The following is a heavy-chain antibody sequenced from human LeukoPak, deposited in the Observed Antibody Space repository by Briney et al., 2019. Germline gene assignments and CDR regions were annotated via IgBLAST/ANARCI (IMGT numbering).Heavy chain of an antibody. CDR3: ARITFTYYYDSSGYYYFDY. CDR1: GGSISSGSYY. J-gene: IGHJ4*02. CDR2: IYTSGST. D-gene: IGHD3-22*01. Sequence: PSETLSLTCTVSGGSISSGSYYWSWIRQPAGKGLEWIGRIYTSGSTNYNPSLKSRVTISVDTSKNQFSLKLSSVTAADTAVYYCARITFTYYYDSSGYYYFDYWGQGTLVTVSS. V-gene: IGHV4-61*02.